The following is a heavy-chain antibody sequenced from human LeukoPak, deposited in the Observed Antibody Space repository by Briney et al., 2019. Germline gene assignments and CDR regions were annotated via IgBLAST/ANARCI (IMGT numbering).Heavy chain of an antibody. CDR1: GYTFTSYY. V-gene: IGHV1-46*01. Sequence: GASVKVSCKASGYTFTSYYIHWVRQAPGQGLECMGLINPSGGSTNYAQKFQGRVTITRDTSTSTVYMDLSSLGSEDTAVYYCARGPRITLVRGGQWYYYMDVWGKGTTVTISS. CDR2: INPSGGST. D-gene: IGHD3-10*01. J-gene: IGHJ6*03. CDR3: ARGPRITLVRGGQWYYYMDV.